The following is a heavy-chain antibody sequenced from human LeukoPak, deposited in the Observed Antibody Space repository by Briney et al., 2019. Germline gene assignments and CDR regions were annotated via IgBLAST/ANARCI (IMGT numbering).Heavy chain of an antibody. D-gene: IGHD5-12*01. V-gene: IGHV1-46*01. CDR2: INPSGGST. CDR1: GYTFTSYY. Sequence: ASVKVSCKASGYTFTSYYMHWVRQAPGQGLEWMGIINPSGGSTSYAQKFQGRVTMTRDTSTSTVYMELSSLRSEDTAVYYCARDSEVDIVATIMGYWGQGTLVTVSS. CDR3: ARDSEVDIVATIMGY. J-gene: IGHJ4*02.